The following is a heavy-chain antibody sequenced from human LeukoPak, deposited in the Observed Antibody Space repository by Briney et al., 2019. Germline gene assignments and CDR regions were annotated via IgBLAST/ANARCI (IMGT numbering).Heavy chain of an antibody. Sequence: PGRSLRLSCAASGFTFSSYAMHWVRQAPGKGLEWVAVISYDGSNKYYADSVKGRFTISRDNSKNTLYLQMNSLRAEDTAVYYCATDYYDSSGPFWGQGTMVTVSS. CDR3: ATDYYDSSGPF. CDR1: GFTFSSYA. D-gene: IGHD3-22*01. CDR2: ISYDGSNK. J-gene: IGHJ3*01. V-gene: IGHV3-30*01.